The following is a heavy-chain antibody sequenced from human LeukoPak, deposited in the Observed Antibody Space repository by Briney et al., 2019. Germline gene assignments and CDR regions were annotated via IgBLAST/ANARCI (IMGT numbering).Heavy chain of an antibody. D-gene: IGHD6-25*01. Sequence: GGSLRLSCAASGFTFSRYAMHWVRQAPGKGLEWVSVIYSGGSTYYADSVKGRFTISRDNSKNTLYLQMNSLRAEDTAVYYCARERGHLDYWGQGTLVTVSS. CDR3: ARERGHLDY. CDR1: GFTFSRYA. V-gene: IGHV3-66*01. J-gene: IGHJ4*02. CDR2: IYSGGST.